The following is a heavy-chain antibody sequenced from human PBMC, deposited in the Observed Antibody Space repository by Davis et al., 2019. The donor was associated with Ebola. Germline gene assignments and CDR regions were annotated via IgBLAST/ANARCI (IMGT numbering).Heavy chain of an antibody. CDR1: GGSFSGYY. V-gene: IGHV4-34*01. Sequence: PSETLSLTCAVYGGSFSGYYWSWIRQPPGKGLEWIGEINHSGSTNYNPSLKSRVTISVDTSKNQFSLKLSSVTAADTAVYYCARRTYYYDSSGPNGAFDIWGQGTMVTVSS. CDR2: INHSGST. D-gene: IGHD3-22*01. J-gene: IGHJ3*02. CDR3: ARRTYYYDSSGPNGAFDI.